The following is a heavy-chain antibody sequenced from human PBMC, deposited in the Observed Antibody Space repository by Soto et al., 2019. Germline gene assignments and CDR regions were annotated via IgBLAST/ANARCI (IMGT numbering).Heavy chain of an antibody. V-gene: IGHV3-23*04. CDR3: AMSAGYGGAFDV. Sequence: EKQLVESGGALAQPGGSLRLSCVGSGFTFSIYALTWVRQAPGKGLEWVSLITNNGDTTFFGDSVKGWFSMSRDNSKNTLYLLLENMRAEGTAVYYCAMSAGYGGAFDVWGQGRMVAVSS. CDR1: GFTFSIYA. CDR2: ITNNGDTT. J-gene: IGHJ3*01. D-gene: IGHD5-12*01.